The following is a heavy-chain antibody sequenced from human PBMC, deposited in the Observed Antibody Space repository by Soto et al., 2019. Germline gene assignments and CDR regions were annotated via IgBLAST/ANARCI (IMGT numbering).Heavy chain of an antibody. Sequence: SETLSLTCAVYGGSFSGYYWTWIRQPPGTGLEWIGEINHSGSTNYNPSLKSRVTISVDTSKNQFSLKLSSVTAADTAVYYCARSSNSANYFDYWGQGTLVTVSS. CDR3: ARSSNSANYFDY. J-gene: IGHJ4*02. D-gene: IGHD2-2*01. CDR2: INHSGST. V-gene: IGHV4-34*09. CDR1: GGSFSGYY.